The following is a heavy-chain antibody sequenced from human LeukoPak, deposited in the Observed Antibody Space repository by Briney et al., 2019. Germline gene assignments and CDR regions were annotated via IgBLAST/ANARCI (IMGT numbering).Heavy chain of an antibody. Sequence: GGSLRLSCVASGFTFSSYWMHWVRQAPGKGLVGVAQIHSDGSSTSYADSVKGRFTISRDNAKSTLYLQMINLRAEDTAEYYCGSPTVVAKDHWGQGTLVTVSS. J-gene: IGHJ4*02. V-gene: IGHV3-74*01. CDR3: GSPTVVAKDH. CDR1: GFTFSSYW. CDR2: IHSDGSST. D-gene: IGHD3-22*01.